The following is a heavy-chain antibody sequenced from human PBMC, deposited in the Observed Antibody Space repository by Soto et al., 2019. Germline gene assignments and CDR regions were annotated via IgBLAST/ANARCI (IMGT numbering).Heavy chain of an antibody. V-gene: IGHV4-31*03. D-gene: IGHD3-10*01. Sequence: QVQLQESGPGLVKPSQTLSLTCTVSGGSISSGGYYWSWIRQHPGKGLEWIGYIYYSGSTYYNPSLKCRVTISVDTSKNQFSLKLSSVTAADTAVYYCAREIMSTDYYGSGRPSSGMDVWGQGTTVTVSS. CDR1: GGSISSGGYY. CDR2: IYYSGST. CDR3: AREIMSTDYYGSGRPSSGMDV. J-gene: IGHJ6*02.